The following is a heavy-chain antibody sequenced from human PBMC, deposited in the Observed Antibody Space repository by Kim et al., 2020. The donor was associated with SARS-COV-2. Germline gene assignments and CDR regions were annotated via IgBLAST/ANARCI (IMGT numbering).Heavy chain of an antibody. Sequence: SETLSLTCTVSGGSISSGGYYWSWIRQHPGKGLEWIGYIYYSGSTYYNPSLKSRVTISVDTSKNQFSLKLSSVTAADTAVYYCARDRGMGYYYYGMDVWGQGTTVTVSS. CDR1: GGSISSGGYY. J-gene: IGHJ6*02. CDR2: IYYSGST. V-gene: IGHV4-31*03. CDR3: ARDRGMGYYYYGMDV.